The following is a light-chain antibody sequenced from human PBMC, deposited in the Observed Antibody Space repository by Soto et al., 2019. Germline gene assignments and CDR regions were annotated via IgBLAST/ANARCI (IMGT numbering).Light chain of an antibody. CDR3: QQSYSTPLT. V-gene: IGKV1-39*01. J-gene: IGKJ4*01. Sequence: DLPMTQSPSSLSASVGDRVTITCRASQSVTSFLNWYQQKPGKAPKVLLYAASSLESGVPSRFSGSGSGTDFTLTISSLQPEDSATYYCQQSYSTPLTFGGGTKVEI. CDR2: AAS. CDR1: QSVTSF.